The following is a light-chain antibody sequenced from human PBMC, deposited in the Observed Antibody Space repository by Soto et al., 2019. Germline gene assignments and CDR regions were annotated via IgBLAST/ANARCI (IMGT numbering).Light chain of an antibody. CDR2: TAS. V-gene: IGKV1-9*01. J-gene: IGKJ5*01. CDR1: QGISSY. Sequence: DIQFTQSPSFLSSSLLDIVTITCRASQGISSYLAWYQQKPGKAPNLLIHTASTLQSGVPSRFSGSGSGTEFTLTISSLQPEDFATYYCQQRNSYPITFGQGTRLEIK. CDR3: QQRNSYPIT.